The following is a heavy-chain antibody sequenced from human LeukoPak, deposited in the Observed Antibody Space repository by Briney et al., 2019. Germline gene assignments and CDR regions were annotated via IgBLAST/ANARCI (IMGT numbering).Heavy chain of an antibody. CDR1: GFTFSDYY. V-gene: IGHV3-11*04. CDR3: ARFPSGDIVVVPAAIGGFDY. D-gene: IGHD2-2*02. J-gene: IGHJ4*02. Sequence: GGSLRLSCAASGFTFSDYYMSWIRQAPGKGLEWVSYISSSGSTIYYADSVKGRFTISRDNAKNSLYLQMNSLRAEDTAVYYCARFPSGDIVVVPAAIGGFDYWGQGTLVTVSS. CDR2: ISSSGSTI.